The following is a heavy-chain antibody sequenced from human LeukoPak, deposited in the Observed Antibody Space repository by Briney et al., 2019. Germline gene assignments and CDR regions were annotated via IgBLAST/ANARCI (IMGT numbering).Heavy chain of an antibody. J-gene: IGHJ4*02. Sequence: PGGSLRLSCAASGFTFSTSWMSWIRQAPGQGLEWVANIKQDGSEKYYVDSVKGRFTISRDNARNSLYLQMNSLRAEDTAVYYWARDVEWGQGTLVTVSS. V-gene: IGHV3-7*05. CDR1: GFTFSTSW. CDR3: ARDVE. CDR2: IKQDGSEK.